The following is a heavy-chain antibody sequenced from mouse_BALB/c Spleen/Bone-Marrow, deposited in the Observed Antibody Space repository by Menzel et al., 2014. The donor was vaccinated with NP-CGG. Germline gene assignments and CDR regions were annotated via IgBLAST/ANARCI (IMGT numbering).Heavy chain of an antibody. CDR3: ARCWDAY. CDR1: DHPFFTLR. D-gene: IGHD4-1*01. Sequence: QVHLSQSGAELAKTGASVKMAFKGFDHPFFTLRNYRVKNRPGEGLEWIGYIDPRTGYTEYNQKFKDKATLTADKSSSTAYMQLSSLTSEDSAVYYCARCWDAYWGQGTLVTVSA. CDR2: IDPRTGYT. J-gene: IGHJ3*01. V-gene: IGHV1S26*01.